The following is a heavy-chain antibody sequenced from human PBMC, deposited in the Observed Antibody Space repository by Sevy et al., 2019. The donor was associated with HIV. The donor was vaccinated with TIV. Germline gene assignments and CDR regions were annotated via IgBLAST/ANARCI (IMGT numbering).Heavy chain of an antibody. CDR3: AKGNSGSFDY. Sequence: GGSLRLSCAASGFSFSTYWMHWVRQAPGKGLEWVANIKQDESEKHYVASVKGRFTISRDNAKNSVYLEMKSLRPEDTAIYYCAKGNSGSFDYWGQGTLVTVSS. V-gene: IGHV3-7*01. D-gene: IGHD3-22*01. J-gene: IGHJ4*02. CDR1: GFSFSTYW. CDR2: IKQDESEK.